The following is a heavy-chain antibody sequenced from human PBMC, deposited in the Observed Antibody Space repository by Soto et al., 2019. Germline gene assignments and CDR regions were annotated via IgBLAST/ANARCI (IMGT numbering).Heavy chain of an antibody. D-gene: IGHD3-22*01. CDR3: ARLGGYYQAFDS. CDR1: GGSIRDYY. Sequence: SETLSLTCTVSGGSIRDYYWGWIRQSPGKGLEWIGYIYYTGTTKYNPSLKSRVTISVDSSKNQFSLKLDSVTAADTAVYYCARLGGYYQAFDSWGQGTLVT. CDR2: IYYTGTT. V-gene: IGHV4-59*08. J-gene: IGHJ4*02.